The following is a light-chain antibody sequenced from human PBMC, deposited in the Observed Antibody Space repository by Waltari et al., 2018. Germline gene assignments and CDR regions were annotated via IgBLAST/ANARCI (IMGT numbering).Light chain of an antibody. Sequence: AIRMTQSPSSLPASTGDRVTITCRASQGISSYLACYQQKPGKAPKRLIYAASTLQSGVPSRFSGSGSGTDFTLTISCLQSEDFATYYCQQYYSYPRTFGQGTKLEIK. CDR2: AAS. CDR1: QGISSY. V-gene: IGKV1-8*01. CDR3: QQYYSYPRT. J-gene: IGKJ2*01.